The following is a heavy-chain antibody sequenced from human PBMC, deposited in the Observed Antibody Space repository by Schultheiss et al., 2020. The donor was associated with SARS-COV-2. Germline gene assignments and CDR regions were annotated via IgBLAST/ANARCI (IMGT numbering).Heavy chain of an antibody. V-gene: IGHV4-59*12. CDR2: IYHSGST. CDR1: GGSISSYY. Sequence: SQTLSLTCTVSGGSISSYYWSWIRQPPGKGLEWIGSIYHSGSTYYNPSLKSRVTISVDTSKNQFSLKLSSVTAADTAVYYCARDGSSSSAIAYWGQGTLVTVSS. D-gene: IGHD6-6*01. J-gene: IGHJ4*02. CDR3: ARDGSSSSAIAY.